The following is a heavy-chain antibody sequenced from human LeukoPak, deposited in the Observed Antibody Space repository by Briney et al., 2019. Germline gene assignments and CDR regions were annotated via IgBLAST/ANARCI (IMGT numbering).Heavy chain of an antibody. CDR2: IGLSSNYI. CDR1: GFIFSTYR. Sequence: GGSLRLSCAASGFIFSTYRMNWVRQAPGMGLEWVSSIGLSSNYISYADSVKGRFTISRDNSKNTLYLQMNSLRTEDTAVYYCARDPMVRGIPTINYFDYWGQGTLVTVSS. D-gene: IGHD3-10*01. CDR3: ARDPMVRGIPTINYFDY. V-gene: IGHV3-21*01. J-gene: IGHJ4*02.